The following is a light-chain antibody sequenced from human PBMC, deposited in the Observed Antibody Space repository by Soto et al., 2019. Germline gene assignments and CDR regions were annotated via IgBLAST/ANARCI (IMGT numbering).Light chain of an antibody. CDR3: SSYTGSNTLYV. V-gene: IGLV2-14*01. CDR2: EVN. CDR1: SSDVGAYKY. J-gene: IGLJ1*01. Sequence: QSVLTQPASVSGSPGQSITVSCTGTSSDVGAYKYVSWYQQHPGKAPKLMIYEVNNRPSGVSNRFSGSKSGNTASLTISGLQAEDEADYYCSSYTGSNTLYVFGTGTKVTVL.